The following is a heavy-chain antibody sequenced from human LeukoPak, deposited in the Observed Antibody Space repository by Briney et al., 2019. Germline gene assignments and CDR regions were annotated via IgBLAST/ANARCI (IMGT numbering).Heavy chain of an antibody. CDR3: GRDGRLIQLWFDP. Sequence: GGSLRLSCAASGFTFSSYGLSWVRQTPGKGLEWVSGITGSGDSTFYADSVKGRFTISRDNSKNTLYLQMNSLRADDTAVYYCGRDGRLIQLWFDPWGQGTLVTVSS. CDR2: ITGSGDST. J-gene: IGHJ5*02. CDR1: GFTFSSYG. D-gene: IGHD5-18*01. V-gene: IGHV3-23*01.